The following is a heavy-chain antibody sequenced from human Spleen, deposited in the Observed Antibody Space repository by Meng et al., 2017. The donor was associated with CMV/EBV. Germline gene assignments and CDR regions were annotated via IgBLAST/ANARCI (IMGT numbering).Heavy chain of an antibody. Sequence: QVQLVPSWSELKKPWGSVNVSCKASGYTFTTYALNWVRQAPGQGLEWMGWIYTNSGNPTYAQGFTGRFVFSLDISVSTAYLQITSLKAEDTAVYYCARLDWSGYYFDYWGQGTLVTVSS. J-gene: IGHJ4*02. D-gene: IGHD3-9*01. V-gene: IGHV7-4-1*02. CDR3: ARLDWSGYYFDY. CDR2: IYTNSGNP. CDR1: GYTFTTYA.